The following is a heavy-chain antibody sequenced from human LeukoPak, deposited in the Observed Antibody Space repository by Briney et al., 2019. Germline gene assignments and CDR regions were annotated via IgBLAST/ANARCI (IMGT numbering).Heavy chain of an antibody. Sequence: PGGSLRLSCAGSRLTLSSYWMQWVRQAPGKGLVWVPRTTGDGSITNYADSVKGRFTISRDNAKNTLYLQMNSLRAEDTAVYYCARVRGGGGSPTAFDYWGQGTLVTVSS. CDR3: ARVRGGGGSPTAFDY. CDR1: RLTLSSYW. D-gene: IGHD2-15*01. V-gene: IGHV3-74*01. J-gene: IGHJ4*02. CDR2: TTGDGSIT.